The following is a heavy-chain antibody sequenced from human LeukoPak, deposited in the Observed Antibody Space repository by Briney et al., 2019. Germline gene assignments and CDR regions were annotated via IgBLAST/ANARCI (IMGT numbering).Heavy chain of an antibody. V-gene: IGHV4-34*01. D-gene: IGHD3-3*01. CDR1: GGSFSGYY. CDR2: INHSGST. Sequence: PSETLSLTCAVCGGSFSGYYWSWIRQPPGKGLEWIGEINHSGSTNYNPSLKSRVTISVDTSKNQFSLKLSSVTAADTAVYYCARTQRFNHYYYYYMDVWGKGTTVTVSS. CDR3: ARTQRFNHYYYYYMDV. J-gene: IGHJ6*03.